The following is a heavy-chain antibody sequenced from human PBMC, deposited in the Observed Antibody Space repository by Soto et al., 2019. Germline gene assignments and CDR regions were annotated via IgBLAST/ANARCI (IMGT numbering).Heavy chain of an antibody. V-gene: IGHV3-23*01. Sequence: EVQLLESGGGLVQPGGSLRLSCAASGFSFDRFAMTWVRQAPGTGPEWVSSISYSGGSTSYADSVRGRFTTSRDSSKNTLYLQMNSLRAEDTALYYCAKGGIWLGKLDLDVWGKGTTVTVSS. CDR2: ISYSGGST. CDR1: GFSFDRFA. CDR3: AKGGIWLGKLDLDV. J-gene: IGHJ6*04. D-gene: IGHD3-10*01.